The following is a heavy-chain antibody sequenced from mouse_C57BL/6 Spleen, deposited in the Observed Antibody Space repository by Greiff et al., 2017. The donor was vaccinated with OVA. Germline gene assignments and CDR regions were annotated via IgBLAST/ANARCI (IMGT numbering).Heavy chain of an antibody. CDR3: TRSKDGYSAY. D-gene: IGHD2-3*01. CDR2: IDPETGGT. V-gene: IGHV1-15*01. CDR1: GYTFTDYE. Sequence: VQLQQSGAELVRPGASVTLSCKASGYTFTDYEMHWVKQTPVHGLEWIGAIDPETGGTAYNQKFKGKAILTADKSSSTAYMELRSLTSEDSAVYYCTRSKDGYSAYWGQGTLVTVSA. J-gene: IGHJ3*01.